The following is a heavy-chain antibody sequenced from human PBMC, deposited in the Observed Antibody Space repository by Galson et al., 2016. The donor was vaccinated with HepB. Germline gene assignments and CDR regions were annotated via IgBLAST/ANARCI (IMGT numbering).Heavy chain of an antibody. D-gene: IGHD3-10*01. CDR2: IFHTGGA. CDR3: VRCPVSLVRGGDS. J-gene: IGHJ5*01. Sequence: SETLSLTCVVSGGSISGFNWWNWVRQSPGKGLQWIGEIFHTGGANYNPSLRGRVTMSVDKAKNQFSLNLTSVTAADTAVYYCVRCPVSLVRGGDSWGQGTLVTVS. V-gene: IGHV4/OR15-8*01. CDR1: GGSISGFNW.